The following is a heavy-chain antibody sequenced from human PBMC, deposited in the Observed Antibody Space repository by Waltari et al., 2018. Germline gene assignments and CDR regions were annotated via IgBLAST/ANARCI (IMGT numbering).Heavy chain of an antibody. D-gene: IGHD3-3*01. Sequence: QEQVVESGGGVVQPGGSLRLSCAASGFSFSNYGMHWVRQAPGKGLEWVATISYDGANKYHADSVKGRFTISRDNSKNTQYLQMNSLRAEETAVYYCAKDWRWEQLVYGFNIWGQGTMVTVSS. CDR2: ISYDGANK. V-gene: IGHV3-30*18. CDR1: GFSFSNYG. J-gene: IGHJ3*02. CDR3: AKDWRWEQLVYGFNI.